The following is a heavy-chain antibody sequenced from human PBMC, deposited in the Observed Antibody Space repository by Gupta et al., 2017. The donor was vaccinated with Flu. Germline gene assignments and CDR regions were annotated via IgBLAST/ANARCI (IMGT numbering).Heavy chain of an antibody. Sequence: QVQLVQSGAEVKKPGSSVKVSCKASGGTFGYYTISWVRQAPGQGLEWMGRIIPILGIATYAQKFQGRLTITADKSTGTAYMELSSLRSEDTAMYFCARGTSGVPVSVGLFDFWGQGTPVTVSS. CDR3: ARGTSGVPVSVGLFDF. D-gene: IGHD6-19*01. J-gene: IGHJ4*02. V-gene: IGHV1-69*02. CDR1: GGTFGYYT. CDR2: IIPILGIA.